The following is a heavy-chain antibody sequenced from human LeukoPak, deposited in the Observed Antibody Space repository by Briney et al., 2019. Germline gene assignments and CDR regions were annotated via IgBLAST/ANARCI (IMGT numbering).Heavy chain of an antibody. Sequence: ETSETLSLTCTVSGGSISSYYWSWIRQPPGKGLEWIGYIYYSGSTNYNPSLKSRVTISVDTSKNQFSLKLSSVTAADTAVYYCARARAVTTVTTYYYYGMDVWGQGTTVTISS. V-gene: IGHV4-59*01. CDR3: ARARAVTTVTTYYYYGMDV. J-gene: IGHJ6*02. CDR2: IYYSGST. D-gene: IGHD4-17*01. CDR1: GGSISSYY.